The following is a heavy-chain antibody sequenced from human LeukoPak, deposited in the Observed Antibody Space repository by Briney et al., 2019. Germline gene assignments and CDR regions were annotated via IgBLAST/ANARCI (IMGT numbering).Heavy chain of an antibody. CDR2: ISSSSSYI. J-gene: IGHJ4*02. D-gene: IGHD1-26*01. CDR1: GFTFSSYS. V-gene: IGHV3-21*01. CDR3: ARDSGSPKGSCAY. Sequence: PGGSLRLSCAASGFTFSSYSMNWVRQAPGKGLEWVSSISSSSSYIYYADSVKGRFTISRDNAKNSLYLQMNSLRAGDTAVYYCARDSGSPKGSCAYWGQGTLVTVSS.